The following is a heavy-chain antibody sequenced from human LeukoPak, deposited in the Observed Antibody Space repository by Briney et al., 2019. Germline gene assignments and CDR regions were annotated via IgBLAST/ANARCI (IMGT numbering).Heavy chain of an antibody. CDR3: ARGGIVGASDH. D-gene: IGHD1-26*01. J-gene: IGHJ5*02. V-gene: IGHV1-2*06. CDR1: GYTFNGYY. CDR2: INPNSGGT. Sequence: ASVRVSCKASGYTFNGYYIQWVRQVPGQGLEWMGRINPNSGGTTYAQKFQGRVTMTRDTSISTAYMELNRLKSDDTAVYFCARGGIVGASDHWGQGTLLTVSS.